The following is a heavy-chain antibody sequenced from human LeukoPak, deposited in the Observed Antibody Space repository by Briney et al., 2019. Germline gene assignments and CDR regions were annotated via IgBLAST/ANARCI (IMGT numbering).Heavy chain of an antibody. CDR2: INHSGST. V-gene: IGHV4-34*01. D-gene: IGHD2-21*02. Sequence: PSETLSLTCAVYGGSFSGYYWSWIRQPPGKGLEWIGEINHSGSTNYNPSLKSRVTISVDTSKNQFSLKLSSVTAADTAVYCCARGPTFNIVVVTALFDYWGQGTLVTVSS. J-gene: IGHJ4*02. CDR3: ARGPTFNIVVVTALFDY. CDR1: GGSFSGYY.